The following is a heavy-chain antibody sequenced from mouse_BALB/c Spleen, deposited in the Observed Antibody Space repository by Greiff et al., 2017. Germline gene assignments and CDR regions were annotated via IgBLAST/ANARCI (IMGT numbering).Heavy chain of an antibody. D-gene: IGHD1-1*01. CDR3: ARRGYYGSSYFDY. Sequence: QVQLKQSAAELARPGASVKMSCKASGYTFTSYTMHWVKQRPGQGLEWVGYINPSSGYTEYNQKFKDKTTLTADKSSSTAYMQLSSLTSEDSAVYYCARRGYYGSSYFDYWGQGTTLTVSS. J-gene: IGHJ2*01. V-gene: IGHV1-4*02. CDR2: INPSSGYT. CDR1: GYTFTSYT.